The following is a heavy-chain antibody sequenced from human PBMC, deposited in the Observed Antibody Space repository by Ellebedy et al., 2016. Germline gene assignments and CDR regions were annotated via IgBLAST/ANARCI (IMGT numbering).Heavy chain of an antibody. CDR1: GYTFTGYY. CDR2: INPNSGGT. Sequence: ASVKVSXXASGYTFTGYYMHWVRQAPGQGLEWMGWINPNSGGTNYAQKFQGRVTMTRDTSISIAYMELSRLRSDDTAVYYCARDGIAVAGSAQYWGQGTLVTVSS. J-gene: IGHJ4*02. D-gene: IGHD6-19*01. V-gene: IGHV1-2*02. CDR3: ARDGIAVAGSAQY.